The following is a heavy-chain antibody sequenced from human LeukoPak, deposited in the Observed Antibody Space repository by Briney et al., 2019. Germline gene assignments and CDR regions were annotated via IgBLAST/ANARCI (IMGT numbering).Heavy chain of an antibody. CDR2: ISAYNGNT. J-gene: IGHJ5*02. CDR3: ARELSYGDYRPENWFDP. D-gene: IGHD4-17*01. Sequence: ASVKVSCKASGYTFTGYGISWVRQAPGQGLEWMGWISAYNGNTNYAQKLQGRVTMTTDTSTSTAYMELRSLRSDDTAVYYCARELSYGDYRPENWFDPWGQGTLVTVSS. CDR1: GYTFTGYG. V-gene: IGHV1-18*01.